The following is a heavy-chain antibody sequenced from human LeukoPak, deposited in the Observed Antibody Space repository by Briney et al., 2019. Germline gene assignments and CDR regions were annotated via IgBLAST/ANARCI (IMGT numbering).Heavy chain of an antibody. Sequence: ASVKVSCKASGYTFTSYDVNWFRQATGQGLEWMGWMNPNSGNTGYAQKFQGRVSLTRDTSISTAYMELSSLRSEDTAVYYCARGTGGSWYEGDYWGQGTLVTVSS. CDR3: ARGTGGSWYEGDY. D-gene: IGHD6-13*01. V-gene: IGHV1-8*01. J-gene: IGHJ4*02. CDR2: MNPNSGNT. CDR1: GYTFTSYD.